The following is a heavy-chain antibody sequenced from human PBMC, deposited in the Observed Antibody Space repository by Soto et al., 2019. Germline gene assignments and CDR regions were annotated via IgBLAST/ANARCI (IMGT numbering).Heavy chain of an antibody. CDR3: ARDWNHYDSSGPGDD. Sequence: XSVKVSCKASGYAFTSYPMNLVRQAPGQGLEWMGWINAGNGDTKYSQKFQGRVTITRDTSANTAYMELSSLRSEDTAVFYCARDWNHYDSSGPGDDWGQGTLVTVSS. D-gene: IGHD3-22*01. CDR1: GYAFTSYP. J-gene: IGHJ4*02. V-gene: IGHV1-3*01. CDR2: INAGNGDT.